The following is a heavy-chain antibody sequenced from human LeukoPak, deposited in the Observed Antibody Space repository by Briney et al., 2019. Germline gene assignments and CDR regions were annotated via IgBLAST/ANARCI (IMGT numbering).Heavy chain of an antibody. CDR2: IYHSGSI. Sequence: GSLRLSCAASGFTFNNYWMHWVRQAPGKGLVWIGEIYHSGSINYNPSLKSRVTISVDKSKNQLSLRLTSVAAADTAVYYCARDNGAIRAYYYHGMDVWGQGTTVTVSS. CDR3: ARDNGAIRAYYYHGMDV. V-gene: IGHV4-4*02. CDR1: GFTFNNYW. J-gene: IGHJ6*02. D-gene: IGHD2-8*01.